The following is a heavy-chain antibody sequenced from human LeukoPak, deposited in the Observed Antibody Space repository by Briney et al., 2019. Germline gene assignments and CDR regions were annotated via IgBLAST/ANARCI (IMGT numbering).Heavy chain of an antibody. D-gene: IGHD3-22*01. CDR2: IYNSGST. V-gene: IGHV4-59*02. Sequence: SETLSLTCIVSGGSASGYYWTWIRQPPGKGLEWIGYIYNSGSTNYNPSLKSRVTISVDTSKNQFSLKLSSVTAADTAVYYCARDTDSSGYYDSWGQGTLVTVSS. J-gene: IGHJ5*01. CDR1: GGSASGYY. CDR3: ARDTDSSGYYDS.